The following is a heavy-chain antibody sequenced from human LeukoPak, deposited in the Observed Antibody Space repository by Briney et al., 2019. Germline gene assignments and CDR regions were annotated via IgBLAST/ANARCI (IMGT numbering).Heavy chain of an antibody. V-gene: IGHV3-53*01. CDR3: ARGTLWFGELFQYYFDY. Sequence: GGSLRLSCAASGFTVSSNYMSWVRQAPGKGLEWVSVIYSGGSTYYADSVKGRFTISRDNSKNTLYLQMNSLRAEDTAVYYCARGTLWFGELFQYYFDYWGQGTLVTVSS. CDR1: GFTVSSNY. D-gene: IGHD3-10*01. CDR2: IYSGGST. J-gene: IGHJ4*02.